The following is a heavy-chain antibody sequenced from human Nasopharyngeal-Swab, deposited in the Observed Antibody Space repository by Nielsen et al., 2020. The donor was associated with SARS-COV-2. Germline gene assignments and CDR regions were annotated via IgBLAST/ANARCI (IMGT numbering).Heavy chain of an antibody. J-gene: IGHJ6*03. D-gene: IGHD3-3*01. CDR3: AKDGTPDYDFWSTYYRDSYNYYMDA. V-gene: IGHV3-23*01. CDR2: ISGSGGST. Sequence: VRQAPGKGLEWVSAISGSGGSTYYADSVKGRFTISRDNSKNTLYLQMNSLRAEDTALYYCAKDGTPDYDFWSTYYRDSYNYYMDAWGKGTTVTVSS.